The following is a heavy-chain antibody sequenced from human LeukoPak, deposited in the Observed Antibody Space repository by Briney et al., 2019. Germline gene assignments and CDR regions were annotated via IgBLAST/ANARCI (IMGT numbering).Heavy chain of an antibody. CDR2: INPNSGGT. V-gene: IGHV1-2*02. J-gene: IGHJ3*02. Sequence: ASVKVSCKASGYTFTGYYMHWVRQAPGQGLEWMGWINPNSGGTNYAQKFQGRVTMTRDTSISTAYMELSRLRSDDTAVYYCTAVAGLGNAFDIWGQGTMVTVSS. CDR1: GYTFTGYY. D-gene: IGHD6-19*01. CDR3: TAVAGLGNAFDI.